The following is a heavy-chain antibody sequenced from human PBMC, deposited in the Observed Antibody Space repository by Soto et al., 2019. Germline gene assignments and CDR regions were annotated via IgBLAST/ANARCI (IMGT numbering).Heavy chain of an antibody. CDR2: INHSGST. D-gene: IGHD3-10*01. CDR1: GGSFSGYY. Sequence: SETLSLTCAVYGGSFSGYYWSWIRQPPGKGLEWIGEINHSGSTNYNPSLKSRVTISVDTSKNQFSLKLSSVTAADTAVYYCARGGWTYYYGSGSPEGVWGKGTTVTVSS. CDR3: ARGGWTYYYGSGSPEGV. J-gene: IGHJ6*04. V-gene: IGHV4-34*01.